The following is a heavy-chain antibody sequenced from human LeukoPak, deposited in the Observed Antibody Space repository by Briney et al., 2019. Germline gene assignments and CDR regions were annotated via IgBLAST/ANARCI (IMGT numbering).Heavy chain of an antibody. D-gene: IGHD3-10*01. CDR1: GYTFTNYW. CDR3: ARHGSGSYLYYFDY. J-gene: IGHJ4*02. Sequence: GESLKISCRGSGYTFTNYWIGWVRQMPGKGLEWMGIIYPGDSDTRYSPSFQGQVTISADKSIRTAYLQWSSLKASDTAMYYCARHGSGSYLYYFDYWGQGTLVTVSS. V-gene: IGHV5-51*01. CDR2: IYPGDSDT.